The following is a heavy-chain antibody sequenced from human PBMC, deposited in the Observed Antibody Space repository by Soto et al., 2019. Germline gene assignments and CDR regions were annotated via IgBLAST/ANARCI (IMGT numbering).Heavy chain of an antibody. D-gene: IGHD3-9*01. CDR1: GFSLTTRGVG. V-gene: IGHV2-5*02. J-gene: IGHJ1*01. CDR2: ICWEDDE. Sequence: SGPTLVNPTQTLTLTCTFSGFSLTTRGVGVGWIRQPPGKALEWLALICWEDDEGYSPSLKSRLTITKDTSKNQVVLTMTNMDPVDTATYYCAHRLARGATGLYFRHWGQGTPVTASS. CDR3: AHRLARGATGLYFRH.